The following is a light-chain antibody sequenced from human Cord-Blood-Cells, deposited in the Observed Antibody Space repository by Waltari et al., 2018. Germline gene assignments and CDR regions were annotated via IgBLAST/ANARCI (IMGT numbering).Light chain of an antibody. Sequence: DIQITQSPSSLSASVGDRVTITCRASQGISTYLACYQQKPGHVPKLPSYAGSTLQSGVPSRFSGSGAGTDFTLTISSLTPEDVGTYYCQKYNSAPWTFGQGTKV. CDR1: QGISTY. CDR3: QKYNSAPWT. J-gene: IGKJ1*01. CDR2: AGS. V-gene: IGKV1-27*01.